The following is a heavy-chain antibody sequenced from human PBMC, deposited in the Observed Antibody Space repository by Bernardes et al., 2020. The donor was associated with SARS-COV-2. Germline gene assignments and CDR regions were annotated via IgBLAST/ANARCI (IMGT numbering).Heavy chain of an antibody. CDR2: INTDGSSP. J-gene: IGHJ5*02. D-gene: IGHD2-8*01. V-gene: IGHV3-74*01. CDR1: GFTFSSSW. CDR3: ARDLGYCTNGVCSP. Sequence: GGSLRLSCAASGFTFSSSWMHWVRQIPGTGLVWVSRINTDGSSPSYADSVKGRFTISRDNAKNTLFLQMNSLRAEDTAMYYCARDLGYCTNGVCSPWGQGTLVTVSS.